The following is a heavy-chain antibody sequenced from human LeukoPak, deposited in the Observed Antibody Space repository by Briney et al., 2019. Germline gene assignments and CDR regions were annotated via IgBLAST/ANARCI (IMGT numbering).Heavy chain of an antibody. D-gene: IGHD5-24*01. CDR3: ARDGYNQQMFDC. J-gene: IGHJ4*02. Sequence: SVKVSCKAPGGTFSSYAISWVRQAPGQGLEWMGGIIPIFGTANYAQKFQGRVTITADESTSTAYMELSSLRSEDTAVYYCARDGYNQQMFDCWGQGTLVTVSS. V-gene: IGHV1-69*13. CDR2: IIPIFGTA. CDR1: GGTFSSYA.